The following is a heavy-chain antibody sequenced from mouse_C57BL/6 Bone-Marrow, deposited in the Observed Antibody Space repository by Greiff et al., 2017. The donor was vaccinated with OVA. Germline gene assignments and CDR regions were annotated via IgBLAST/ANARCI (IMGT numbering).Heavy chain of an antibody. J-gene: IGHJ2*01. CDR1: GFTFSSYG. CDR2: ISSGGSYT. CDR3: ARHGDYGSFFDY. D-gene: IGHD1-1*01. V-gene: IGHV5-6*01. Sequence: EVMLVESGGDLVKPGGSLKLSCAASGFTFSSYGMSWVRQTPDKRLEWVATISSGGSYTYYPDSVKGRFTISRDNAKSTPYLQMSSLKSEDTAMYYCARHGDYGSFFDYWGQGTTLTVSS.